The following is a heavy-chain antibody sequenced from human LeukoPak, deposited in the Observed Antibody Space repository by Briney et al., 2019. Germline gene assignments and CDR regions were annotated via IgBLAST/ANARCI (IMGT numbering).Heavy chain of an antibody. CDR3: AKDRFFYDSGSKAN. J-gene: IGHJ4*02. CDR1: GFTFDDFG. CDR2: IYWNGGNT. D-gene: IGHD3-22*01. Sequence: GGSLRLSCAASGFTFDDFGMSWVRQVPGKGLEWVSGIYWNGGNTGYADSVKGRFTISGDNAKNSLYLQMDSLRVEDTAFYYCAKDRFFYDSGSKANWGQGTLVTVSS. V-gene: IGHV3-20*04.